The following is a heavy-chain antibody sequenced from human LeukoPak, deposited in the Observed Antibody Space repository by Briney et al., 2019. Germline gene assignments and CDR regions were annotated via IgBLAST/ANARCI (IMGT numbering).Heavy chain of an antibody. V-gene: IGHV4-39*01. CDR3: ARHTAMVTGDY. CDR1: VGSISSSRYY. J-gene: IGHJ4*02. D-gene: IGHD5-18*01. CDR2: IYYSGST. Sequence: PSETLSLTCTVSVGSISSSRYYWGWIRQPPGKGLEWIGSIYYSGSTYYNPSLKSRVTISVDTSKNQFSLKLSSVTAADTAVYYCARHTAMVTGDYWGQGTLVTVSS.